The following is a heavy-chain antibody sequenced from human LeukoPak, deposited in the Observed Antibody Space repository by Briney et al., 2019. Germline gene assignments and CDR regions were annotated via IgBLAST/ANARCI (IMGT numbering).Heavy chain of an antibody. CDR3: AIFGFGSGSRDY. CDR1: GFIVHTSN. D-gene: IGHD3-10*01. CDR2: LSSSSRTI. Sequence: PGGALKLSFAGSGFIVHTSNLNLVRPAPREGLELVLFLSSSSRTIYYADSVEGRVSISRDNAKNSLYLQMNSLRDEDRAIYYCAIFGFGSGSRDYWGQGTLVTVS. J-gene: IGHJ4*02. V-gene: IGHV3-48*02.